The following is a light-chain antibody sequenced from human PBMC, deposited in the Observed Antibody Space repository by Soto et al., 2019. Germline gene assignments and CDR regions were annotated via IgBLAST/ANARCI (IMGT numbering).Light chain of an antibody. J-gene: IGKJ2*01. CDR3: KQYGSSPQT. V-gene: IGKV3-20*01. Sequence: EIVLTQSPGTLSLSPGERATLSCRASQSVSSSYLAWYQHKPGQAPRLLIYGASSRATGIPDRFSGSGSGTDFTLTITRLEPEDFAVYYCKQYGSSPQTFGQGTKLEIK. CDR2: GAS. CDR1: QSVSSSY.